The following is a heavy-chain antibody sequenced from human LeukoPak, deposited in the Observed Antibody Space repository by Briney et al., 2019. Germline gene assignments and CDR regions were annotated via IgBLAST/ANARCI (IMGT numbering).Heavy chain of an antibody. CDR1: GFTFSSYA. V-gene: IGHV3-74*01. CDR2: INSDGSST. J-gene: IGHJ4*02. Sequence: PGGSLRLSCAASGFTFSSYAMSWVRQAPGKGLVWVSRINSDGSSTSYADSVKGRFTISRDNAKNTLYLQMNSLRAEDTAVYYCARGDYGDYLLLDFDYWGQGTLVTVSS. CDR3: ARGDYGDYLLLDFDY. D-gene: IGHD4-17*01.